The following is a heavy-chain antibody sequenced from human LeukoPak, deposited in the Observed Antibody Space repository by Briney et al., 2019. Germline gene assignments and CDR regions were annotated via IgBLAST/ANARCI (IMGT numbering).Heavy chain of an antibody. D-gene: IGHD3-22*01. V-gene: IGHV1-2*02. Sequence: GASVKVSCKASGYTFTGYYMHWVRQAPGQGLEWMGWINPNSGGTNYAQKFQGRVTMTRDTSISTAYMELSRLRSDDTAVYYCARLAYYYDSRPPGDYWGQGTLVTVSS. J-gene: IGHJ4*02. CDR2: INPNSGGT. CDR3: ARLAYYYDSRPPGDY. CDR1: GYTFTGYY.